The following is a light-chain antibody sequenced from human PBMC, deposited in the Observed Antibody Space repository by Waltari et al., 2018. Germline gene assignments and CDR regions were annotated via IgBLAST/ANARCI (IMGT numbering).Light chain of an antibody. CDR1: QSVGYN. Sequence: EVVMTQSPATLSVSPGERVTLSCRASQSVGYNLAWFQQQPGQAPRLLTYGASTRATDIPDRCSGSGYGTAFTLTISSLQSEDFANYYCQQSYSTPITFGQGTRLEIK. J-gene: IGKJ5*01. CDR2: GAS. V-gene: IGKV3-15*01. CDR3: QQSYSTPIT.